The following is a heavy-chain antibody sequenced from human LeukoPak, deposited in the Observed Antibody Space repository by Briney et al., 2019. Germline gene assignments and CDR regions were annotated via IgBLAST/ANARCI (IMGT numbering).Heavy chain of an antibody. J-gene: IGHJ5*02. D-gene: IGHD3-3*01. CDR1: GFTFSSYA. Sequence: GGSLRLSCAASGFTFSSYAMSWVRQAPGKGLEWVSAISSSGGSTYYADSVKGRFTISRDNSKNTLYLQMNSLRAEDTAVYYCAKIPGVYYDFWSGLCWFDPWGQGTLVTVSS. CDR2: ISSSGGST. CDR3: AKIPGVYYDFWSGLCWFDP. V-gene: IGHV3-23*01.